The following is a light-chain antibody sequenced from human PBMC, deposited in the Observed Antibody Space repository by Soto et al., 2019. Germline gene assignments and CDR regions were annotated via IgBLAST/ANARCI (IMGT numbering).Light chain of an antibody. CDR3: ASYGGYYVV. Sequence: QSALTQPPSASGSPGQSVAISCTGTSSDVGGYDYVSWFQQNPGKAPKLMIYDVTKWPSGVPDRFSGSKSGNTASLTVSGLQAEDEAYYYCASYGGYYVVFGGGTKLTVL. CDR2: DVT. J-gene: IGLJ2*01. CDR1: SSDVGGYDY. V-gene: IGLV2-8*01.